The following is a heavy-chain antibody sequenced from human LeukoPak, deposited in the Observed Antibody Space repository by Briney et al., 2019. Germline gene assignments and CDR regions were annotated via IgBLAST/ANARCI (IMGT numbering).Heavy chain of an antibody. V-gene: IGHV4-39*01. CDR3: AGHRHSPDFVY. CDR1: GGSISSSVYY. Sequence: SETLCLTCTVSGGSISSSVYYWAWVRQPPGKGLEWIGSISYSGSTYYGPSLKSRVTISVDTSKNQFSLNLNSVTAADAAVYYCAGHRHSPDFVYRGQGTLVTVSS. CDR2: ISYSGST. J-gene: IGHJ4*02.